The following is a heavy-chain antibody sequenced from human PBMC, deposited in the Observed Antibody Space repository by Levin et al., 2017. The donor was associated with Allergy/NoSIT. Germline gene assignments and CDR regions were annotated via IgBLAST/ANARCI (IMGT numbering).Heavy chain of an antibody. Sequence: ASETLSLTCAVSGGSFSGFYYSWIRQPPGKGLEWIGEVSHSGTTNYNPSLKSRVAISVDTSKYQFSLILSSVTAADTATYYCARDSPTAGTSFDYWGQGSLVTVSS. CDR2: VSHSGTT. D-gene: IGHD6-13*01. V-gene: IGHV4-34*01. CDR3: ARDSPTAGTSFDY. CDR1: GGSFSGFY. J-gene: IGHJ4*02.